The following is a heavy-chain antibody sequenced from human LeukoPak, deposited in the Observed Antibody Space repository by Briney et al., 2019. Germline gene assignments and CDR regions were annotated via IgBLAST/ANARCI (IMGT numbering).Heavy chain of an antibody. J-gene: IGHJ3*02. D-gene: IGHD3-22*01. CDR1: GFTFSSYA. CDR2: ISASGGST. V-gene: IGHV3-23*01. CDR3: AKGFYDNSASGVFDI. Sequence: PGGSLRLSCAASGFTFSSYAMSWVRQAPGKGLEWVSGISASGGSTCYADSVKGRFTISRDNSKNTLYLQMNSLRAEDTAVYYCAKGFYDNSASGVFDIWGQGTMVTVSS.